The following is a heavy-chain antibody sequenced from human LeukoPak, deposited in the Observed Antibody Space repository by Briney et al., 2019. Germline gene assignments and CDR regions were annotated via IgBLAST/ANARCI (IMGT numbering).Heavy chain of an antibody. Sequence: GGSLRLSCAASGFTFSSYGMHWVRQAPGKGLEWVAVISYDGSNKYYADSAKGRFTISRDNSKNTLYLQMNSLRAEDTAVYYCAKEGDYDILTGYYKWGQGTLVTVSS. CDR1: GFTFSSYG. CDR3: AKEGDYDILTGYYK. V-gene: IGHV3-30*18. D-gene: IGHD3-9*01. CDR2: ISYDGSNK. J-gene: IGHJ4*02.